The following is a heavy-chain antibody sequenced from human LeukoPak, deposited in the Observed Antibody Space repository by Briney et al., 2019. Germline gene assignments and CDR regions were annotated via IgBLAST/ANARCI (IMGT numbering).Heavy chain of an antibody. V-gene: IGHV3-21*01. D-gene: IGHD3-10*01. J-gene: IGHJ4*02. CDR1: GFTFSSYS. CDR2: ISSSSSYI. Sequence: GGSLRLSCAASGFTFSSYSMNWVRQAPGKGLEWVSSISSSSSYIYYADSVKGRFTISRDNAKNSLYLQMNRLRAEDTAVYYCARGPAILWGLFDYWGQGTLVTVSS. CDR3: ARGPAILWGLFDY.